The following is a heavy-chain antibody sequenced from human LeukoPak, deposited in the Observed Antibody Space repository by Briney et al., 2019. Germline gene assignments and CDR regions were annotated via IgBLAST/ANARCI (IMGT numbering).Heavy chain of an antibody. CDR1: GGPFRGYY. CDR2: INHRGST. V-gene: IGHV4-34*01. J-gene: IGHJ6*02. Sequence: PSETLSLPCGVYGGPFRGYYWSWLRQPPGKGREGIGEINHRGSTNYNPSLKSRVNISVDTSKNQFSLKLSSVPAADTAVYYCARGVGYCSSTRCSFRSYYYYYYGMDVWGQGTTVTVSS. D-gene: IGHD2-2*01. CDR3: ARGVGYCSSTRCSFRSYYYYYYGMDV.